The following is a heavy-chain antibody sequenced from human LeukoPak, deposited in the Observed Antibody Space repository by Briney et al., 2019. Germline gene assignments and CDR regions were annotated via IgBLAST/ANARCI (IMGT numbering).Heavy chain of an antibody. D-gene: IGHD3-3*01. Sequence: ASVKVSCKASGYTFTSYYMHWVRQAPGQGLEWMGIINPSGGSTSYAQKFQGRVTMTRDTSTSTVYMELSSLRSEDTAVYYCARAARRITIFGVVPHNWFDPWGQGTLVTVSS. CDR3: ARAARRITIFGVVPHNWFDP. CDR1: GYTFTSYY. V-gene: IGHV1-46*01. J-gene: IGHJ5*02. CDR2: INPSGGST.